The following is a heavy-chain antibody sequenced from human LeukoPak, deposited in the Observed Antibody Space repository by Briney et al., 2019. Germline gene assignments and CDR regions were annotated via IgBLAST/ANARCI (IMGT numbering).Heavy chain of an antibody. CDR3: AKVPYPGITVAGVDY. D-gene: IGHD6-19*01. Sequence: GGSLRLSCAASGFTFSSYSMNWVRQAPGKGLEWVSSIASTSDYIQYADSVKGLFTISRDNAKNSLFLQMNSLRADDTAVYYCAKVPYPGITVAGVDYWGQGTLVTVSS. V-gene: IGHV3-21*01. CDR2: IASTSDYI. J-gene: IGHJ4*02. CDR1: GFTFSSYS.